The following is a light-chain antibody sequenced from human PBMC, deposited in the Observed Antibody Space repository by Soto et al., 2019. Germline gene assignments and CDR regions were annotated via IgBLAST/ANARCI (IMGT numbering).Light chain of an antibody. CDR1: TSDVGSHNF. J-gene: IGLJ3*02. CDR3: CSLTNGATWV. V-gene: IGLV2-23*01. Sequence: QSALTQPASVSGSPGQSITISCTGTTSDVGSHNFVSWYQQYPGKAPKLLIYEASKRPSGLSTRFSGSKSGNTASLTISGLQAEDEADYYCCSLTNGATWVFGGGTKVTVL. CDR2: EAS.